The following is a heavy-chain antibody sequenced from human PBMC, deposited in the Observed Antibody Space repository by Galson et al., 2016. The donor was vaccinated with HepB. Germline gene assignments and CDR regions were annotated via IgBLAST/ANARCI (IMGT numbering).Heavy chain of an antibody. J-gene: IGHJ6*03. Sequence: SETLSLTCTVSGASIRATNYYWGGIRQPPGRGLEWIGSSYHTESTNYNPSLESRVTISVDTAKNHLTLSLNSWTAADTDVYYWATGRVVAGKMYYHYMDVWSKGTTVTVSS. CDR2: SYHTEST. V-gene: IGHV4-39*01. CDR3: ATGRVVAGKMYYHYMDV. CDR1: GASIRATNYY. D-gene: IGHD6-19*01.